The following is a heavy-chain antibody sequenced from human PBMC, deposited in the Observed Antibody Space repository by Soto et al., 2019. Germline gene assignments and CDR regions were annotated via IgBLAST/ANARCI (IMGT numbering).Heavy chain of an antibody. CDR2: ISGSGGST. CDR1: GFTFSSYA. V-gene: IGHV3-23*01. Sequence: GGSLRLSCAASGFTFSSYAMSWVRQAPGKGLEWVSAISGSGGSTYYADSVKGRFTISRDNSKNTLYLQMNSLRAEDTAVYYCAKDPWGPGDYYYYMDVWGKGTTVTAS. CDR3: AKDPWGPGDYYYYMDV. D-gene: IGHD3-16*01. J-gene: IGHJ6*03.